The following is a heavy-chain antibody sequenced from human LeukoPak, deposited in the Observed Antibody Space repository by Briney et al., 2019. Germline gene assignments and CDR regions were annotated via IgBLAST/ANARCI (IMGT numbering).Heavy chain of an antibody. CDR2: ISSSSSYI. CDR3: ASGDFWSGYSDY. CDR1: GFTFSSYS. Sequence: GGSLRLSCAASGFTFSSYSMNWVRQAPGKGLEWVSSISSSSSYIYYADSVKGRFTISRDSSKNTLYLQMNSLRAEDAAVYYCASGDFWSGYSDYWGQGTLVTVSS. V-gene: IGHV3-21*01. J-gene: IGHJ4*02. D-gene: IGHD3-3*01.